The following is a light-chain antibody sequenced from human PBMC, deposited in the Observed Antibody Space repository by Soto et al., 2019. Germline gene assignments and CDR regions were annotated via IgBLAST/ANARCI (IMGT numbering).Light chain of an antibody. CDR2: AAS. Sequence: DIQLTQSPSFLSASVGDRVTITCRASQGISSYLAWYQQKPGKVPKLLIYAASTLQSGVPSRFSGSGSGTEFTLTISSLQPEEFATYYCQQLNSYSYTFGQGTKLEIK. CDR3: QQLNSYSYT. CDR1: QGISSY. V-gene: IGKV1-9*01. J-gene: IGKJ2*01.